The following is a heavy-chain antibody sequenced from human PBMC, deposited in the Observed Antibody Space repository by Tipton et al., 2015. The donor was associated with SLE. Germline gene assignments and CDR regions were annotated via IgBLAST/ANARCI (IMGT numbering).Heavy chain of an antibody. CDR1: GFMFSSYA. J-gene: IGHJ4*02. V-gene: IGHV3-23*01. Sequence: SLRLSCAASGFMFSSYAMRWVRQAPGKGLEWVSVISGGGYSTSYADSVKGRFTISRDNSKNTLYLQMDSLRGDDSALYYCVPRQVDFDHGGQGPLVSVSP. CDR3: VPRQVDFDH. D-gene: IGHD2-15*01. CDR2: ISGGGYST.